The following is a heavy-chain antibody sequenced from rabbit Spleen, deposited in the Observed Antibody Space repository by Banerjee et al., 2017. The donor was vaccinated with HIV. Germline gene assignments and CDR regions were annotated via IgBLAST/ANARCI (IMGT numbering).Heavy chain of an antibody. Sequence: QSLEDSGAGLVQPEGSLALTCKASGFTISSSYYMCWVRQAPGKGLEWIGCIYAGSGGAPYYASWAKGRFTNSKNPSTKLTLQMTSLTAADTATYFCARGDNDGYLEYNLWGPGTLVTVS. J-gene: IGHJ4*01. D-gene: IGHD3-1*01. CDR1: GFTISSSYY. CDR3: ARGDNDGYLEYNL. CDR2: IYAGSGGAP. V-gene: IGHV1S40*01.